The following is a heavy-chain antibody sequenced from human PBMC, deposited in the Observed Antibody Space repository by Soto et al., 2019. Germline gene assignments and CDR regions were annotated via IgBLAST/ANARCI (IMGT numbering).Heavy chain of an antibody. CDR1: GYTFTNYG. CDR3: ARERQWEALIY. J-gene: IGHJ4*02. Sequence: QVQLVQSGVDVKMPGASVKLSCKTYGYTFTNYGVTWVRQASGQGLEWIGWVSGYNRNTNDAQKFEDRVIMTTDTSTNTAQMELRRLRSDDTGIYYCARERQWEALIYWGRGTLLTVSP. CDR2: VSGYNRNT. D-gene: IGHD1-26*01. V-gene: IGHV1-18*01.